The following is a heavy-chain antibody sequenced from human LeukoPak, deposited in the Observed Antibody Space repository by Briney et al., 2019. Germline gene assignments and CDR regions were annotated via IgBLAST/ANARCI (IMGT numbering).Heavy chain of an antibody. Sequence: SETLSLTCTVSGAAIRGFYWSWFRQPPGKGLDWIGHISNTGTTTYNPSLKSRVTISEYMSENQFSLSLSSVTAADTAVYYCARAIPGNPFDYRGQGTLVTVSS. CDR3: ARAIPGNPFDY. CDR1: GAAIRGFY. J-gene: IGHJ4*02. D-gene: IGHD1-20*01. CDR2: ISNTGTT. V-gene: IGHV4-59*01.